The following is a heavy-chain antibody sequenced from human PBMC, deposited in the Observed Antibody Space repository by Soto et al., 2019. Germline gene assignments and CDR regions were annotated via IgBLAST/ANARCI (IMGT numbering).Heavy chain of an antibody. CDR1: GGSFGAYF. Sequence: SETLSLTSAVSGGSFGAYFWNWIRQSPRKGLEWIVEINHSGIANYNPSLKSRVTISVDTSKNQFSLKLSSVTAADTAVYYCAREGYCSGGSCYGYYYGMDVWGQGTTVT. CDR2: INHSGIA. V-gene: IGHV4-34*01. J-gene: IGHJ6*02. CDR3: AREGYCSGGSCYGYYYGMDV. D-gene: IGHD2-15*01.